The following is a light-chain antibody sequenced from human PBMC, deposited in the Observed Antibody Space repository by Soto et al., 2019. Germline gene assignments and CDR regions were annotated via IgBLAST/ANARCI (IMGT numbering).Light chain of an antibody. J-gene: IGKJ3*01. CDR3: QQYNNWPPWT. CDR1: QSVSSN. Sequence: EIVMTQSPATLSVSPGERATLSCRASQSVSSNLAWHQQKPGQAPRLLIYGASTRATGIPARFSGSGSGTEFTLTISSLQSEDFAVYYCQQYNNWPPWTFGPGTKVDIK. V-gene: IGKV3-15*01. CDR2: GAS.